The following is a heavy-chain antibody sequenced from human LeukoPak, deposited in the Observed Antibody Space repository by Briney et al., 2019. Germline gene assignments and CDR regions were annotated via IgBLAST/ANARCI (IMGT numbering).Heavy chain of an antibody. CDR1: GGSISSGSYY. CDR2: LYSSGST. D-gene: IGHD3-22*01. J-gene: IGHJ4*02. V-gene: IGHV4-61*02. Sequence: PSQTLSLTCTVSGGSISSGSYYWTWIRQPAGKGLEWIGRLYSSGSTNYNPSLKSRVSISVDTSKNQFSLKLSSVAAADTAVYYCATEGGPGYYDRSGYYGVDYWGQGTLVTVSS. CDR3: ATEGGPGYYDRSGYYGVDY.